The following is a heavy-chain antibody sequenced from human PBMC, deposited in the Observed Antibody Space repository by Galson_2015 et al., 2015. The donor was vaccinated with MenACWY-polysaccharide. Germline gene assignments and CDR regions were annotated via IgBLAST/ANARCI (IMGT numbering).Heavy chain of an antibody. Sequence: SLRLSCAASGFTFSSYSMNWVRQAPGKGLEWVSYISSNSGTIYYADSVKGRFTISRDNAKNSLYLQMSSLTSEDTAVYYCARGRRDTAVAAPAAVLLDYWGQGILVTVSS. CDR2: ISSNSGTI. CDR1: GFTFSSYS. CDR3: ARGRRDTAVAAPAAVLLDY. V-gene: IGHV3-48*01. J-gene: IGHJ4*02. D-gene: IGHD6-19*01.